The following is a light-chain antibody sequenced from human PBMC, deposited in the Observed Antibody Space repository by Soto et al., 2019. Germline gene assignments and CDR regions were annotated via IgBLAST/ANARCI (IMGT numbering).Light chain of an antibody. V-gene: IGLV2-14*01. Sequence: QSLLNEPASVSGSPEHSITISCTGSSNDVGGYNYVSWYQQHPGQAPKLIIYEVSDRPSGVSPRFSGSKSGNTASLTISGLQVEEEADYFCTSYTSTIPYVFGSGTKVTVL. J-gene: IGLJ1*01. CDR1: SNDVGGYNY. CDR2: EVS. CDR3: TSYTSTIPYV.